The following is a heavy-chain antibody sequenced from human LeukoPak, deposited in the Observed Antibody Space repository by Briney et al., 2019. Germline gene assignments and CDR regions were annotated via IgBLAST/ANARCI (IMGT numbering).Heavy chain of an antibody. CDR2: INTDGSST. D-gene: IGHD2/OR15-2a*01. V-gene: IGHV3-74*01. CDR1: GFTFSSYW. Sequence: PGGSLRLSCTAAGFTFSSYWMHWVRQVPGKGLVWVSHINTDGSSTSYAGSVKGRFTISRDNAKNTLYLQVNSLRAEDTAVYYCTASLLSPGNIWGQGTPVTVSS. CDR3: TASLLSPGNI. J-gene: IGHJ4*02.